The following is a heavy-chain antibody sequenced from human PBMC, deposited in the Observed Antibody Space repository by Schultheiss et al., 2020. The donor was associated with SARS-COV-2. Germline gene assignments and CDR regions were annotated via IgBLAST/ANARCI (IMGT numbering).Heavy chain of an antibody. V-gene: IGHV3-23*03. J-gene: IGHJ4*02. CDR1: GFTFSSYA. Sequence: GGSLRLSCAASGFTFSSYAMSWVRQAPGKGLEWVSVIYIGGSTYYADSVKGRFTISRDNSKNTLYLQMNSLRAEDTAVYYCASPYDSWGQGTLVTVSS. D-gene: IGHD3-22*01. CDR2: IYIGGST. CDR3: ASPYDS.